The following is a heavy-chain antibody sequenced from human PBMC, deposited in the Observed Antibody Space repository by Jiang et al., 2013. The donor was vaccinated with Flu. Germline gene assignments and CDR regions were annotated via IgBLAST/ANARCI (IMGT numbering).Heavy chain of an antibody. Sequence: QLLESGGGLVQPGESLRLSCAASGFDFKSYAMSWIRQSPQRGLEWVSTVSGAGTNTYFADSVKGRFAISRDNSRNTVYLQLNSLRADDSATYFCAKERRGDFYGDSAFHIWGQGTLVTLSS. D-gene: IGHD4-17*01. CDR3: AKERRGDFYGDSAFHI. CDR2: VSGAGTNT. J-gene: IGHJ3*02. CDR1: GFDFKSYA. V-gene: IGHV3-23*01.